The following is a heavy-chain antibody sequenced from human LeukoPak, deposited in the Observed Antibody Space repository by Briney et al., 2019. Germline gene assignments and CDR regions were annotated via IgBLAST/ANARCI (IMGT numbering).Heavy chain of an antibody. J-gene: IGHJ5*02. Sequence: SETLSLTCTVSGGSISSYYWSWIRQPAGKGLEWIGRIYTSGSTNYNPSLKSRVTMSVDTSKNQFTLKLSSVTAADTAVYYCAREIYYYDSSGYYDGWFDPWGQGTLVTVSS. V-gene: IGHV4-4*07. D-gene: IGHD3-22*01. CDR1: GGSISSYY. CDR3: AREIYYYDSSGYYDGWFDP. CDR2: IYTSGST.